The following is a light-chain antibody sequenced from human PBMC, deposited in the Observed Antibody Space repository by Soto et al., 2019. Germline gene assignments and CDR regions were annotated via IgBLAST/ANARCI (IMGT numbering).Light chain of an antibody. CDR2: AAS. Sequence: DIQMTQSPSSLSASVGDRVTITCRASQSISTYLNWYQQKPGKAPNLLIYAASNLQSGVPSRFSGSGSGTDFTLTISSLQPEDFAIYYCQQSYRTPRTFGQGTKVEIK. CDR1: QSISTY. V-gene: IGKV1-39*01. J-gene: IGKJ1*01. CDR3: QQSYRTPRT.